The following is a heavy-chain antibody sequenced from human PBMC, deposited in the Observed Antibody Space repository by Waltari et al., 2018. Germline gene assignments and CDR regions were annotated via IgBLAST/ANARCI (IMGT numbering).Heavy chain of an antibody. D-gene: IGHD4-17*01. Sequence: QVQLQESGPGLVKPSETLSLTCTVSGGSISNYYWSWIRQPPGKGLEWIGYIYYSGSTYYNPSLKSRVTISVDTSKNQFSLKLSSVTAADTAVYYCARDDYGDYTSGWFDPWGQGTLVTVSS. J-gene: IGHJ5*02. CDR1: GGSISNYY. CDR2: IYYSGST. V-gene: IGHV4-59*12. CDR3: ARDDYGDYTSGWFDP.